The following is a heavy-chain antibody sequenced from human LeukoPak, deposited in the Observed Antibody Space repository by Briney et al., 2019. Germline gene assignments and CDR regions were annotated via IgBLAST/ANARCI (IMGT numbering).Heavy chain of an antibody. J-gene: IGHJ4*02. D-gene: IGHD6-13*01. CDR3: AKLSSSWYPDFDY. Sequence: GGSLRLSCAASGFTFSSYGMHWVRQAPGKGLEWVAFIRYDGSNTYYAESVKGRFTISTDNSKNTVYMQMNSLRAEDTAVYYCAKLSSSWYPDFDYWGQGTLVTVSS. CDR2: IRYDGSNT. CDR1: GFTFSSYG. V-gene: IGHV3-30*02.